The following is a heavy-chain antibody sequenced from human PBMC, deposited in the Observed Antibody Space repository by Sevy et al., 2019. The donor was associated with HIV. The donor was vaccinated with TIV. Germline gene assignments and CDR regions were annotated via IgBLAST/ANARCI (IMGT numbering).Heavy chain of an antibody. Sequence: GGSLRLSCAASGFTFSTYGMHWVRQAPGKGLEWVAVISYDGFKTYYADSMKGRFTISRDNSKITLYLQMNSLRVEDTALYFCAKDGGWYNYAPSDCWGLGTLVTVSS. V-gene: IGHV3-30*18. CDR2: ISYDGFKT. D-gene: IGHD1-1*01. J-gene: IGHJ4*02. CDR3: AKDGGWYNYAPSDC. CDR1: GFTFSTYG.